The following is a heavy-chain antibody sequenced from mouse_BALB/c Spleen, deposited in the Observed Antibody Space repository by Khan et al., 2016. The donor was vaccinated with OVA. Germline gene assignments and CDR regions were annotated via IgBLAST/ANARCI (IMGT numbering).Heavy chain of an antibody. Sequence: QVQLQQSGPELVKPGALVKISCKASGYTFTAYDINWVKQRPGQGLEWIGWIYPGDGCTTYNENFKEKATLTEDKSSNTAYMQLSSLTSDVSSVVVCASEGLLEVAMDYWGQGTSVSVSS. CDR1: GYTFTAYD. CDR2: IYPGDGCT. CDR3: ASEGLLEVAMDY. D-gene: IGHD1-1*01. V-gene: IGHV1S56*01. J-gene: IGHJ4*01.